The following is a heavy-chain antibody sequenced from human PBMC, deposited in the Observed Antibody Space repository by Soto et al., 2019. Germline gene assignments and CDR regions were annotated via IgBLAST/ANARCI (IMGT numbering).Heavy chain of an antibody. V-gene: IGHV3-23*01. CDR2: ISGRGDNT. CDR1: GFIFSNYV. J-gene: IGHJ4*02. D-gene: IGHD2-15*01. CDR3: AKTPLRVGPIDY. Sequence: DVQLLESGGGLVQHGGSLRLSCAASGFIFSNYVMSWVRQTPGKGLEWVSGISGRGDNTYYADSVKGRFTVSRDNSKNTLYLQMDSLRAEDTALYYCAKTPLRVGPIDYWGQGTLVTVSS.